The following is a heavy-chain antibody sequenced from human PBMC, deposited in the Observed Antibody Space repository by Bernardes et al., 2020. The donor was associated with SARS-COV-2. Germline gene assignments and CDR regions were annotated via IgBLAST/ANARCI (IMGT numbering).Heavy chain of an antibody. V-gene: IGHV4-59*01. CDR3: ARGNVGASRDGFDNWFDP. J-gene: IGHJ5*02. CDR2: IYYSGST. CDR1: GGSISSYY. D-gene: IGHD3-16*01. Sequence: TLSLTCTVSGGSISSYYWSWIRQPPGKGLEWIGYIYYSGSTNYNPSLKSRVTISVDTSKNQFSLKLSSVTAADTAVYYCARGNVGASRDGFDNWFDPWGQGTLVTVSS.